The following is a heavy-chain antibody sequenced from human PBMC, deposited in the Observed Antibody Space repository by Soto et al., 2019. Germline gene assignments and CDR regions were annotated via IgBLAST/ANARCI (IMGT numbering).Heavy chain of an antibody. CDR3: ARLLWFGEFKFDP. Sequence: QVQLQESGPGLVKPSETLSLTCTVSGGSISSYYWSWIRQPPGKGLEWIGYIYYSGSTNYNPSLKSRVTISVDTSKHQFSPKLSSVTAADTAVYYCARLLWFGEFKFDPWGQGTLVTVSS. J-gene: IGHJ5*02. D-gene: IGHD3-10*01. V-gene: IGHV4-59*08. CDR2: IYYSGST. CDR1: GGSISSYY.